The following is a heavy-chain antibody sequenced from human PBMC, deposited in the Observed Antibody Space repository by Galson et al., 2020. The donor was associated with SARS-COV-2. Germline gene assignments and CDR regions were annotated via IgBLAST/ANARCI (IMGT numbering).Heavy chain of an antibody. V-gene: IGHV4-39*07. CDR2: IYYSGST. Sequence: SETLSLTCTVSGGSISSSSYYWGWIRQPPGKGLEWIGSIYYSGSTYYNPSLKSRVTISVDTSKNQFSLKLSSVTAADTAVYYCARVGYSYGPVYYYYGMDVWGQGTMVTVSS. D-gene: IGHD5-18*01. CDR3: ARVGYSYGPVYYYYGMDV. J-gene: IGHJ6*02. CDR1: GGSISSSSYY.